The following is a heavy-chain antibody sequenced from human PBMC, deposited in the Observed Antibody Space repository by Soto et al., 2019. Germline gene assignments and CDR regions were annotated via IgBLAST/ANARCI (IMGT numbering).Heavy chain of an antibody. V-gene: IGHV3-23*01. D-gene: IGHD2-15*01. CDR1: GFTFSSYA. Sequence: GGSLRLSCAASGFTFSSYAMSWVRQAPGKGLEWVSAISGSGGSTYYADSVKGRFTISRDNSKNTLYLQMNSLRAEDTAVYYCAKGRVVAATGYYYYMDVWGKGTTVTVSS. CDR2: ISGSGGST. CDR3: AKGRVVAATGYYYYMDV. J-gene: IGHJ6*03.